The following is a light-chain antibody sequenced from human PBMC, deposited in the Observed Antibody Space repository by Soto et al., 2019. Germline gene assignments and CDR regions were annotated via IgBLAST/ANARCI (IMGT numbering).Light chain of an antibody. CDR2: NGS. V-gene: IGKV3D-20*02. J-gene: IGKJ2*01. CDR1: QTVSSIY. CDR3: LQYKDWPVYT. Sequence: EIVLTQSPGTLSLSPGERATLSCRASQTVSSIYLAWYQQKPGQAPRLLIYNGSSRATGIPDRFSGSGSGTDFTLTISRLEPEDFGIYYCLQYKDWPVYTFGQGTNVEVK.